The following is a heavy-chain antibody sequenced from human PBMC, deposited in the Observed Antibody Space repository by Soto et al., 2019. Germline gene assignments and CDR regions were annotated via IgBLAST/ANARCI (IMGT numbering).Heavy chain of an antibody. D-gene: IGHD5-18*01. CDR1: GGTFSSYA. CDR3: ARHLEQRGYSYYYGMDV. CDR2: IIPIFGTA. V-gene: IGHV1-69*06. Sequence: QVQLVQSGAEVKKPGSSVKVSCKASGGTFSSYAISWVRQAPGHGLEWMGGIIPIFGTANYAQKFQGSVTITVDKSTSTAYMELSSLRSEYTAVSYCARHLEQRGYSYYYGMDVWGKGTTVTVSS. J-gene: IGHJ6*04.